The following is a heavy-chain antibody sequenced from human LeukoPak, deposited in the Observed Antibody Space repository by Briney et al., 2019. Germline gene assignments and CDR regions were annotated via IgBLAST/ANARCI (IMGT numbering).Heavy chain of an antibody. J-gene: IGHJ4*02. V-gene: IGHV4-4*07. Sequence: KPSETLSLTCTVSGGSISSYYWSWIRQPAGKGLEWIGSIYYSGSTYYNPSLKSRVTISVDTSKNQFSLKLSSVTAADTAVYYCARDMIGYCSGGSCYWGYWGQGTLVTVSS. CDR1: GGSISSYY. CDR3: ARDMIGYCSGGSCYWGY. CDR2: IYYSGST. D-gene: IGHD2-15*01.